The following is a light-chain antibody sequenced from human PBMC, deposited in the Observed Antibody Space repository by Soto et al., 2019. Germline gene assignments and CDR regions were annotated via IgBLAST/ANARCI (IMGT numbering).Light chain of an antibody. J-gene: IGKJ1*01. CDR2: AAS. CDR3: QQGYSMPWT. CDR1: QSITTY. V-gene: IGKV1-39*01. Sequence: DIQMTQSPSSLSASVGDRVTISCRASQSITTYLNWYQQKPGKAPKLLIYAASSLQSGVPSRFSGSGSGTDFTLTVSSLQPDDFATYYCQQGYSMPWTFGQGTNVEIK.